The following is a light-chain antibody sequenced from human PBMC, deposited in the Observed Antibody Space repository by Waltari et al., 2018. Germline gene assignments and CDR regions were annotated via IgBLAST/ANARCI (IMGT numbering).Light chain of an antibody. J-gene: IGLJ3*02. CDR3: VLYGGNGIWV. V-gene: IGLV8-61*01. Sequence: QTVVTQEPAFSVSPGGTITLTCALTSGSVSTSDYPSWYQQTPGQAPRTLIYRTNIRSSGVPDRFSGSIIGNKAALTITGAQADDESDYYCVLYGGNGIWVFGGGTRLTVL. CDR2: RTN. CDR1: SGSVSTSDY.